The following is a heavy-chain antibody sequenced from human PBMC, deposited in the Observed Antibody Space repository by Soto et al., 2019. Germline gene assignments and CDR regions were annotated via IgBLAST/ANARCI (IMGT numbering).Heavy chain of an antibody. J-gene: IGHJ5*02. Sequence: QVQLVQSGAEVKKPGSSVKVSCKASGGTFSSYAISWVRQAPGQGLEWMGGIIPIFGTANYAQKFQGRVTITADESTSTAYMELSSLRSEDTAVYHCARYTRDTAMVTRWFDPWGQGTLVTVSS. CDR2: IIPIFGTA. D-gene: IGHD5-18*01. V-gene: IGHV1-69*01. CDR3: ARYTRDTAMVTRWFDP. CDR1: GGTFSSYA.